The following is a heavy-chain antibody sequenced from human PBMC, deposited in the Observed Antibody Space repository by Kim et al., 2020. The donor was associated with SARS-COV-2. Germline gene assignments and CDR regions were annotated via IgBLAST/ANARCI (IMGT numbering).Heavy chain of an antibody. J-gene: IGHJ4*02. V-gene: IGHV4-39*01. Sequence: GGSIGSSSYRWGWIRQPPGKGLEWIGYVSYSGNTNYNPSLESRLIISVDRSKSQFFLNLASVTAADTALYFCTRSNVRPFDDWGQGTLVTVSS. CDR3: TRSNVRPFDD. CDR1: GGSIGSSSYR. CDR2: VSYSGNT.